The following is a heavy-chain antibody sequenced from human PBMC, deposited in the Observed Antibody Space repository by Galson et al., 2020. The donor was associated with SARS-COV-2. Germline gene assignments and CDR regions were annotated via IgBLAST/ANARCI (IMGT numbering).Heavy chain of an antibody. J-gene: IGHJ4*02. Sequence: SETLSLTCTVSGGSISSGGYYWSWIRQHPGKGLEWIRYIYYSGSTYYNPSLKSLVTISVDTSKNQFSLKLSSVTAADTAVYYCARVRGDWNYLGAIDYWGQGTLVTVSS. V-gene: IGHV4-31*01. CDR3: ARVRGDWNYLGAIDY. CDR2: IYYSGST. D-gene: IGHD1-7*01. CDR1: GGSISSGGYY.